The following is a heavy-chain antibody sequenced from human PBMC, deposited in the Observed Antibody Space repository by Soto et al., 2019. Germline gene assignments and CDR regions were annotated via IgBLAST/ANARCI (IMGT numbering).Heavy chain of an antibody. CDR3: ARGPGRFTMVRESYWYFDL. CDR1: GFTFDDYG. CDR2: INWNGGST. V-gene: IGHV3-20*01. Sequence: EVQLVESGGSVVRPGGSLRLSCAASGFTFDDYGMSWVRQAPGKRLEWVSGINWNGGSTGYADSVKGRFTISRDNAKNSLYLQMNSLRAEDTALYHCARGPGRFTMVRESYWYFDLWGRGTLVTVSS. D-gene: IGHD3-10*01. J-gene: IGHJ2*01.